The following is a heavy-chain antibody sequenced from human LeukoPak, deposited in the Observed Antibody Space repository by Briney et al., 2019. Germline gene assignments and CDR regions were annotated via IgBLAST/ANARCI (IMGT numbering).Heavy chain of an antibody. D-gene: IGHD3-3*01. J-gene: IGHJ4*02. V-gene: IGHV3-7*05. Sequence: PGGSLRLSCAASGFTFSRYWMTWVRQAPGKGLEWVANIKQDGTEKYYVDSVKGRFTISRDNAKNSLYLQMNSLRAEDTAVYYCARDLEWGLLRSDYWGQGTLVTVSS. CDR3: ARDLEWGLLRSDY. CDR1: GFTFSRYW. CDR2: IKQDGTEK.